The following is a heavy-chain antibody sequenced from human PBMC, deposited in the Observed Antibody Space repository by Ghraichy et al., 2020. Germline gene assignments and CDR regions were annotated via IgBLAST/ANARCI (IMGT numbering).Heavy chain of an antibody. Sequence: ESLNISCAASGFTFSTYSMNWVRQAPGKGLEWVSSISSGSSYIHYADAVKGRFTISRDNAKNSLYLQMNSLRAEDTAVYYCARDSGISARQLDYWGQGTLVIVSS. CDR1: GFTFSTYS. CDR2: ISSGSSYI. V-gene: IGHV3-21*06. D-gene: IGHD6-6*01. J-gene: IGHJ4*02. CDR3: ARDSGISARQLDY.